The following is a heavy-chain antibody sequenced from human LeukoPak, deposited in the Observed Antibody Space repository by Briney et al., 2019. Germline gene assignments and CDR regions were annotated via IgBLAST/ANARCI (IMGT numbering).Heavy chain of an antibody. J-gene: IGHJ4*02. CDR3: AKDSGLLPKGPVVIDY. D-gene: IGHD2-21*01. V-gene: IGHV3-43*02. CDR2: ISGDGGST. Sequence: GGSLRLSCAASGFTFDDYAMHWVRKAPGKGLEWVSLISGDGGSTYYADSVKGRFTISRDNSKNSLYLQMNSLRTEDTALYYCAKDSGLLPKGPVVIDYWGQGNLSTVSS. CDR1: GFTFDDYA.